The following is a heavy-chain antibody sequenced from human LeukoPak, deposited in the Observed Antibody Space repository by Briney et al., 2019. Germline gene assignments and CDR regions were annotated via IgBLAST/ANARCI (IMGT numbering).Heavy chain of an antibody. CDR2: ISSSSNTI. J-gene: IGHJ4*02. CDR3: ARDYNWVFDY. D-gene: IGHD1-20*01. CDR1: GFTFSSYS. Sequence: PSGGSLRLSGAASGFTFSSYSMNWVRQAPGRGLEWISYISSSSNTIYYADSVKGRFTISRDNAKNSLYLQMNSLRVEDTAVYYCARDYNWVFDYWGREPWSPSPQ. V-gene: IGHV3-48*01.